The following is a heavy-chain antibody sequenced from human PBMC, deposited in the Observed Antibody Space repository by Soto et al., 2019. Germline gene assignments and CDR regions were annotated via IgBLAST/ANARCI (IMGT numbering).Heavy chain of an antibody. Sequence: SSETLSLTCTVSGGSITSSYWSWIRRPPGKGLEWIAYIYDTGISGYTPSTSYNPSLRSRVTMSVDTSKSQFSLKLTSVTAAATAVYYCARGEAAFFYYSLDGWGQGSTSTAP. V-gene: IGHV4-59*01. CDR2: IYDTGISGYTPST. J-gene: IGHJ6*02. CDR3: ARGEAAFFYYSLDG. CDR1: GGSITSSY.